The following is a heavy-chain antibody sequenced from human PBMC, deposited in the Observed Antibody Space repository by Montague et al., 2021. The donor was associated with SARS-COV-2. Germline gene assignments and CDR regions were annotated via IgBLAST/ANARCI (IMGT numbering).Heavy chain of an antibody. D-gene: IGHD3-10*01. V-gene: IGHV4-59*08. CDR2: LYNSGST. CDR1: GDSISGYH. CDR3: ARHIEKEGSEYYYYGMDV. J-gene: IGHJ6*02. Sequence: SETLSLTCTVSGDSISGYHWSWIRQPPGKGLEWIGYLYNSGSTKYNPSLNSRVTIPVDTSKNQFSLKLSSVTAADTAVYYCARHIEKEGSEYYYYGMDVWGQGTTVTVSS.